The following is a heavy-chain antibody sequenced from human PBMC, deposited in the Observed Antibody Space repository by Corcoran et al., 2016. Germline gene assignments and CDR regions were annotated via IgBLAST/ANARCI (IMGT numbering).Heavy chain of an antibody. V-gene: IGHV1-46*01. CDR3: ARAPQYSTSYYGMDV. D-gene: IGHD6-13*01. J-gene: IGHJ6*02. CDR2: INPSGGST. CDR1: GYTFTSYY. Sequence: QVQLVQSGAEVKKPGASVKVSCKASGYTFTSYYMHWVRRATGQGLEWMGIINPSGGSTSYAQKFQGRVTMTQDTSTSTVHMELISMRSEDTAVYYCARAPQYSTSYYGMDVWGQGTKVTGSS.